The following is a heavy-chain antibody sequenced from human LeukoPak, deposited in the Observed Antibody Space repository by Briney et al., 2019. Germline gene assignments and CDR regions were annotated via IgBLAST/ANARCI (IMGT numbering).Heavy chain of an antibody. J-gene: IGHJ3*02. D-gene: IGHD2/OR15-2a*01. Sequence: KPSETLSLTCTVSGGSISSDHWNWIRQPPGKGLEWTGCIYYSGSTYYNPSLKSRVTISVDMSKSQFSLRLTSVTAADTAVYYCARKNDFDIWGQGTLVTVSS. CDR2: IYYSGST. CDR1: GGSISSDH. CDR3: ARKNDFDI. V-gene: IGHV4-59*01.